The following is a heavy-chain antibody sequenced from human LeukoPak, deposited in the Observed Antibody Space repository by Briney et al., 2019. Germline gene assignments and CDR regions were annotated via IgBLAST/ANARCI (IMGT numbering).Heavy chain of an antibody. D-gene: IGHD2-2*01. CDR1: GFTFSSYA. CDR2: ISGSGGST. Sequence: GGSLRLSCAASGFTFSSYAMSWVRQAPGKGLEWVSAISGSGGSTYYADSVKGRFTISRDNSKNTLYLQMNSLRAEDTAVYYCAKNLYCSSTSCYDMDYYYYYGMDVWGQGTTVTVSS. V-gene: IGHV3-23*01. J-gene: IGHJ6*02. CDR3: AKNLYCSSTSCYDMDYYYYYGMDV.